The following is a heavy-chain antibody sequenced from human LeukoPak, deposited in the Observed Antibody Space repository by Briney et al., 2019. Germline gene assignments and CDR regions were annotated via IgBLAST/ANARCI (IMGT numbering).Heavy chain of an antibody. CDR1: GYTFTSYY. V-gene: IGHV1-8*02. CDR3: ARARRTSSGWYYFDS. D-gene: IGHD6-19*01. J-gene: IGHJ4*02. Sequence: GASVKVSCKASGYTFTSYYMHWVRQAPGQGLEWMGWMNPNSGNTGYAQKFQGRVTMTRNTSISTAYMELSSLRSEDTAVYYCARARRTSSGWYYFDSWGQGTLVTVSS. CDR2: MNPNSGNT.